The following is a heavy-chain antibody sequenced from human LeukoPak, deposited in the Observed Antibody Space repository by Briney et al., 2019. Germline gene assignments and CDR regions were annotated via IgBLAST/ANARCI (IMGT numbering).Heavy chain of an antibody. J-gene: IGHJ6*03. V-gene: IGHV4-59*01. D-gene: IGHD6-13*01. CDR2: IYYSGST. CDR3: ARGSGSSWYSSYYYYYMDV. Sequence: SETLSLTCTVSGGSISSYYWSWIRQPPGKGLEWIGYIYYSGSTNYNPSLKSRVTISVDTSKNQFSLKLSSVTAADTAVYYCARGSGSSWYSSYYYYYMDVWGKGTTVTISS. CDR1: GGSISSYY.